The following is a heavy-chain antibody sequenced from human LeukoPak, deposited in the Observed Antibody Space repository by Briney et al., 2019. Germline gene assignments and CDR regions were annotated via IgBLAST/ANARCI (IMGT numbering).Heavy chain of an antibody. Sequence: GGSLRLSCVVSGFTFNIYDIDWGRGAPAEGLEWVAFIRYDGSNKYYADSVKGRFTISTENSKNTLYLRMNSLRAEDKAVSYCANENGGPDYWGQGTLVTVSS. CDR1: GFTFNIYD. CDR2: IRYDGSNK. V-gene: IGHV3-30*02. J-gene: IGHJ4*02. CDR3: ANENGGPDY. D-gene: IGHD3-10*01.